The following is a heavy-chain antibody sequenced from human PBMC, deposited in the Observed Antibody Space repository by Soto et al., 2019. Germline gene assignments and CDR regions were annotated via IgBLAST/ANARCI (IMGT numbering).Heavy chain of an antibody. D-gene: IGHD1-26*01. CDR3: ARERGGYKHFDY. J-gene: IGHJ4*02. CDR2: INTYNGNI. Sequence: QVQLVQSGAEVKKPGASVRVSCEVSGYTFTSYGISWARQAPGQGLEWMGWINTYNGNINYAQRLQGRVTMTTDTSPGTAYMELRSLRSDDTALYYCARERGGYKHFDYWGQGTLVTVSS. V-gene: IGHV1-18*01. CDR1: GYTFTSYG.